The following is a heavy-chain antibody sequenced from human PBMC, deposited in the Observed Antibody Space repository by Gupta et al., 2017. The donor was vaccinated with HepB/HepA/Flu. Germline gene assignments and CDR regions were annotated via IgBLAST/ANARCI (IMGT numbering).Heavy chain of an antibody. Sequence: QVQLQESGPGLVKPSGTLSLTCTVSGSSLFSGDWWIGVRQPPGRGLEWIGEISHSGSTNYNPSLETRVTMSVDRSRNQFSLRLTSVTAADTAVYYCARLKAEPPGPIDNWGQGTLLTVSS. CDR2: ISHSGST. CDR3: ARLKAEPPGPIDN. D-gene: IGHD1-14*01. CDR1: GSSLFSGDW. V-gene: IGHV4-4*02. J-gene: IGHJ4*02.